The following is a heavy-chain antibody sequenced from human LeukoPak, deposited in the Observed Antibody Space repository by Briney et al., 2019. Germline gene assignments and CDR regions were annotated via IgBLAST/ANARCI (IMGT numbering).Heavy chain of an antibody. V-gene: IGHV4-4*07. CDR1: GYSSSSGYA. D-gene: IGHD3-16*01. CDR2: IFSSGSS. CDR3: AREGGGFDY. Sequence: SETLSLTCTVSGYSSSSGYAWSWIRQPAGKGLDWIGRIFSSGSSKYNPSLKSRVIMSVDTSKNQFSLKLTSVTAADTAVYYCAREGGGFDYWGQGTLVTVSS. J-gene: IGHJ4*02.